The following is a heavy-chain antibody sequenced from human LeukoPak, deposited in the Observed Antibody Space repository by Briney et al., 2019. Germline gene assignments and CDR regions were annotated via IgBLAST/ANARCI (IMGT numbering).Heavy chain of an antibody. V-gene: IGHV3-48*01. CDR1: GFTFSSYT. D-gene: IGHD3-22*01. J-gene: IGHJ4*02. CDR2: ISSSSSTI. Sequence: PGGSLRLSCAASGFTFSSYTMNWVRQAPGKGLEWVSYISSSSSTIYYADSVKGRFTISRDKAKNSLHLQMNSLRAEDTAVYYCARDHGVITMMNGGDYWGQGTLVTVSS. CDR3: ARDHGVITMMNGGDY.